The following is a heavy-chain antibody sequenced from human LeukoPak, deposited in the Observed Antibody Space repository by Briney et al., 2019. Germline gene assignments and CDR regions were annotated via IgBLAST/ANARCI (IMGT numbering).Heavy chain of an antibody. CDR3: ARWMADCSGGSCHGHWFDP. V-gene: IGHV3-33*01. CDR2: IWNDGSNQ. D-gene: IGHD2-15*01. J-gene: IGHJ5*02. Sequence: GGSLRLSCAASGFTFSSYGMHWARQAPGKGLEWVAVIWNDGSNQYYADSVKGRFTISRDNSKNTVYLQMNSLRAEDTAVYYCARWMADCSGGSCHGHWFDPWGQGTLVTVSS. CDR1: GFTFSSYG.